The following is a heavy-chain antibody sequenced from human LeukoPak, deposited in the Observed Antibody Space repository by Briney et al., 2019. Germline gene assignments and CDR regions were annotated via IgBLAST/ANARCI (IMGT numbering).Heavy chain of an antibody. CDR3: AIPVGETLHY. V-gene: IGHV5-51*01. CDR1: EYRFTSYW. Sequence: GESLKISCKASEYRFTSYWVAWVRQMPGKGLEWMGIIHPSDSATAYSPALQGRVTFPVDMSINTAYLQWTNLKTSDAAIYYCAIPVGETLHYWGQGTLVAVSS. CDR2: IHPSDSAT. J-gene: IGHJ4*02. D-gene: IGHD1-26*01.